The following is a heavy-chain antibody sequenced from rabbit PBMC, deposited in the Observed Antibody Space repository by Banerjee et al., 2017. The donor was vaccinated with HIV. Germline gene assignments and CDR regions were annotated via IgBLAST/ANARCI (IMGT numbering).Heavy chain of an antibody. CDR1: GFTLSSYW. CDR2: IDGIGSGST. CDR3: ARDYNL. Sequence: QSLEESGGGLVKPGASLTLTCTASGFTLSSYWMYWVRQAPGKGLEWIGCIDGIGSGSTYYASWAKGRFTISKTSSTTVTLQMTSLTAADTATYFCARDYNLWGPGTLVTVS. V-gene: IGHV1S40*01. J-gene: IGHJ4*01.